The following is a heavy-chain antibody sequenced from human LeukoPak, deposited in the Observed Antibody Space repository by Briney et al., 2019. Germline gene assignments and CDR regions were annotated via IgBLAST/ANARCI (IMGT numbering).Heavy chain of an antibody. D-gene: IGHD3-9*01. CDR1: GYSFTAYY. J-gene: IGHJ4*02. V-gene: IGHV1-2*02. Sequence: GASVKVSCKASGYSFTAYYMHWVRQAPGQGLEWMGWINPNSGGTNYAQKFQGRVTMTRDTSITTAYMEMSRLRSDDTALYYCARSPHILTGENFAYWGQGTLVTVSS. CDR3: ARSPHILTGENFAY. CDR2: INPNSGGT.